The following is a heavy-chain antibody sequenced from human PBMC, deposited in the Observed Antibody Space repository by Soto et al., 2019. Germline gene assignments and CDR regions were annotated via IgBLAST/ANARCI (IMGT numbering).Heavy chain of an antibody. CDR3: EAEMTFGKLSVV. Sequence: QVQLVQSGAEVKKPGSSVKVSCKASGDTDTNYVISWVRQAPGQGLEWMGGIFPKFGTTYSAQKLQDRLTINADESTSTVYMQLSSLRLDATAVYYCEAEMTFGKLSVVWGQGTTVTVSS. CDR2: IFPKFGTT. V-gene: IGHV1-69*01. CDR1: GDTDTNYV. J-gene: IGHJ6*02. D-gene: IGHD3-16*02.